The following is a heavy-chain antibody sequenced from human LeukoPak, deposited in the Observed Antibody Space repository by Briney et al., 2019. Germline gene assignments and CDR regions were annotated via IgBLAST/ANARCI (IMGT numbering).Heavy chain of an antibody. Sequence: GGSLRLSCAASGFTFTNYAMSWVRQAPGKGLEWVSTTSGGGGSTYYADSVKGRFTISRDNSKNTLYLQMNSLRAEDTAVYYCAKGPRVLSWGQGTLVTVSS. V-gene: IGHV3-23*01. CDR1: GFTFTNYA. D-gene: IGHD2-8*01. J-gene: IGHJ5*02. CDR3: AKGPRVLS. CDR2: TSGGGGST.